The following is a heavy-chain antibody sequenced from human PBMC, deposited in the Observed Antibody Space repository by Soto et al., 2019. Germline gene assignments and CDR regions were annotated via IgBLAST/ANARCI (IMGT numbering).Heavy chain of an antibody. CDR3: ARVHVMVVAGSTFDY. J-gene: IGHJ4*01. D-gene: IGHD6-19*01. V-gene: IGHV4-38-2*02. CDR2: IYHGGTT. Sequence: SETLSLTCTVPGYSISSGSYWAWIRQPPGKGPEWIASIYHGGTTFYNPSLKSRITISVDTSNNQFSLKLTSVTAADTAVYYCARVHVMVVAGSTFDYWGHGTLVTVSS. CDR1: GYSISSGSY.